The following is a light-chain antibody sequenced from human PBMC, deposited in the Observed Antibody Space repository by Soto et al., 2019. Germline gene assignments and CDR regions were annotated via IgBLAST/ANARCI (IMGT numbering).Light chain of an antibody. Sequence: QSVLTQPPSASGSPGQSVTISCTGTSSDVGGYNYVSWYQQHPGKAPKLMIYEVSKRPSGVPDRFSGSKSGNTASLTVSGLQAEDEADYYCSSYAGSNIYVFGNGTKVTVL. CDR2: EVS. CDR3: SSYAGSNIYV. V-gene: IGLV2-8*01. J-gene: IGLJ1*01. CDR1: SSDVGGYNY.